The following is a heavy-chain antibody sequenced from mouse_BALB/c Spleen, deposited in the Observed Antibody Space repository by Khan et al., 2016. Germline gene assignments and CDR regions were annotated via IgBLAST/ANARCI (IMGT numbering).Heavy chain of an antibody. CDR2: ISSGGSP. CDR3: ATKVYYFDS. CDR1: GFTFSSYA. J-gene: IGHJ2*01. V-gene: IGHV5-6-5*01. Sequence: EVELVESGGVLVKPGGSLKLSCAASGFTFSSYAMSWVRQTPEKSLEWVASISSGGSPFYPDILKGRFTISRDNSRNLLYLQLSSLRSEDTAMYYCATKVYYFDSWGQGTTLTVSP.